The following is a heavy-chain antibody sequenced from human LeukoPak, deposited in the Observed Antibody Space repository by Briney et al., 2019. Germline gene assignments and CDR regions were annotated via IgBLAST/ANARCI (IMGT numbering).Heavy chain of an antibody. V-gene: IGHV3-30*18. D-gene: IGHD3-22*01. Sequence: GGSLRLSCAASGFTFSSYGMHWVRQAPGKGLEWVAVISYDGSNKYYADSVKGRFTISRVNSKNTLYLQMNSLRAEDTAVYYCAKDRDYYDSSGSYYFDYWGQGTLVTVSS. CDR3: AKDRDYYDSSGSYYFDY. J-gene: IGHJ4*02. CDR1: GFTFSSYG. CDR2: ISYDGSNK.